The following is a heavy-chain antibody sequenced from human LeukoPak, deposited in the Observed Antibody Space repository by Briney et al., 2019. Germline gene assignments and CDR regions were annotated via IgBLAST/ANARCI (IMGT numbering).Heavy chain of an antibody. CDR3: ARHYDPYYYDSSGYYGY. J-gene: IGHJ4*02. V-gene: IGHV5-51*01. Sequence: GESLKISCRGSVYSSTSYWMGWVRQMPGKGLEWMGMIYPGDSDTRYSPSFQGQVTISADKSISTAYLQWSSLKASDTAMYYCARHYDPYYYDSSGYYGYWGQGTLVTVSS. D-gene: IGHD3-22*01. CDR1: VYSSTSYW. CDR2: IYPGDSDT.